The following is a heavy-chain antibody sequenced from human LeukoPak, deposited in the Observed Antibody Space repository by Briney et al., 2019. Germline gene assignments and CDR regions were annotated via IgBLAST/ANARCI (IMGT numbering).Heavy chain of an antibody. CDR3: ARVGWSTYYYDSSGYVRGHFFDY. CDR1: GGSISSYY. CDR2: IYYSGST. D-gene: IGHD3-22*01. J-gene: IGHJ4*02. Sequence: PSETLSLTCTVSGGSISSYYWSWIRQPPGKGLEWIGYIYYSGSTNYNPSLKSRVTISVDTSKNQFSLKLSSVTAADTAVYYCARVGWSTYYYDSSGYVRGHFFDYWGQGTLVTVSS. V-gene: IGHV4-59*01.